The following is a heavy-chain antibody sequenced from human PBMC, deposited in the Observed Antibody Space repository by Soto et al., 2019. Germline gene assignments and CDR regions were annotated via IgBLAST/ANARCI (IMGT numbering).Heavy chain of an antibody. J-gene: IGHJ4*02. Sequence: EVQLVESGGGLVQPGGSLKLSCAASGFIVSGFGIHWVRQASGKGLEWVGRIRDKGNNYATTYAASMKGRFTISRDDSETTASLQMNSLITEDTAVYYCARYRPGSGALDYWGQGTLVTVSS. V-gene: IGHV3-73*02. CDR1: GFIVSGFG. D-gene: IGHD3-10*01. CDR2: IRDKGNNYAT. CDR3: ARYRPGSGALDY.